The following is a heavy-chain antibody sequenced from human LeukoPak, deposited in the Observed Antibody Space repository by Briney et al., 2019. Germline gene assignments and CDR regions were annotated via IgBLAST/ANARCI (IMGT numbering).Heavy chain of an antibody. Sequence: SETLSLTCTVSGGSISSSSYYWGWIRQPPGKGLEWIRSIYYSGNTYYNPSLKSRLTISVDTSKNQFSLKLSSVTAADTAVYYCASNLYSYGFDYWGQGTLVTVSS. CDR1: GGSISSSSYY. D-gene: IGHD5-18*01. CDR2: IYYSGNT. CDR3: ASNLYSYGFDY. J-gene: IGHJ4*02. V-gene: IGHV4-39*01.